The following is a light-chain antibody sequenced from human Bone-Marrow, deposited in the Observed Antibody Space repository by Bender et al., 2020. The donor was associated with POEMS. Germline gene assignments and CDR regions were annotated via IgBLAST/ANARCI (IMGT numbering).Light chain of an antibody. CDR1: TSNIGADYD. CDR2: DNR. CDR3: GTWDSSLKTWV. J-gene: IGLJ3*02. V-gene: IGLV1-51*01. Sequence: QSVLTQPPSVSGAPGQRVTISCTGSTSNIGADYDVHWYQQLPGTAPKLLIFDNRDRPSGIPDRFTGSKSDTSATLDITGLQSGDEADYYCGTWDSSLKTWVFGGGTKLTVL.